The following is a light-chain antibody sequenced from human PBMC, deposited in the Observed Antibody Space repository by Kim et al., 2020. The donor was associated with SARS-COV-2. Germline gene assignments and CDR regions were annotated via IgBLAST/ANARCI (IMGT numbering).Light chain of an antibody. J-gene: IGKJ1*01. V-gene: IGKV1-27*01. CDR1: QDIANS. CDR3: QKYNSAPWT. Sequence: ASVGDRVTIPCRASQDIANSLAWYRQKPGKVPQVLIYAASTLQSGVPSRFSGSGSGTEFTLTIGSLQTEDVATYYCQKYNSAPWTFGPETKVDIK. CDR2: AAS.